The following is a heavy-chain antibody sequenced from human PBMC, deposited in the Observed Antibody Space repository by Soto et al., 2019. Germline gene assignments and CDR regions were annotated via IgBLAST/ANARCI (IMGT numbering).Heavy chain of an antibody. CDR1: GFTFSNAW. CDR3: TTVGGGCDTAY. D-gene: IGHD2-15*01. J-gene: IGHJ1*01. V-gene: IGHV3-15*01. Sequence: PXGSLRLSCAAAGFTFSNAWMSWVRQAPGKGLDWVGRIKSKTDGGTTDYAAPVKGRFTISRDDSKNTLYLQMNSLKTEDTAVYYCTTVGGGCDTAYWGQGTLVTVSS. CDR2: IKSKTDGGTT.